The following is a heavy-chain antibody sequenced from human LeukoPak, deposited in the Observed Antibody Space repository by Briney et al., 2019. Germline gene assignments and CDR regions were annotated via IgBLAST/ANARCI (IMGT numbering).Heavy chain of an antibody. V-gene: IGHV3-11*06. Sequence: GGSLRLSCAASGFIFSDYYMSWIRQAPGKGLEWVSDISSSSSHTNYADSVKGRFTISRDNDKNSLYLQMNSRKAEDTAVYYCAKNIGYDYPSDYWGQGTLVTVSS. D-gene: IGHD5-12*01. CDR2: ISSSSSHT. J-gene: IGHJ4*02. CDR1: GFIFSDYY. CDR3: AKNIGYDYPSDY.